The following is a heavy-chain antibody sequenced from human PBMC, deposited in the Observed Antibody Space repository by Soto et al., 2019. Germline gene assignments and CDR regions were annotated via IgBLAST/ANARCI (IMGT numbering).Heavy chain of an antibody. Sequence: PGVSLRLSCAASGFTFSSYGMHWVRQAPGKGLEWVAVIWYDGSNKYYADSVKGRFTISRDNSKNTLYLQMNSLRAEDTAVYYCARVVPEYYDILTGYYNDYWGQGTLVTVSS. V-gene: IGHV3-33*01. CDR2: IWYDGSNK. D-gene: IGHD3-9*01. CDR1: GFTFSSYG. J-gene: IGHJ4*02. CDR3: ARVVPEYYDILTGYYNDY.